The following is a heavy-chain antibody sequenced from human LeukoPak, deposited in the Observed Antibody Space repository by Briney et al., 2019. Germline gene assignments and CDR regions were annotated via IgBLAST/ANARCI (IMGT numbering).Heavy chain of an antibody. Sequence: GSLRLSCAASGFTFSDHYMSWIRQAPGKGLEWIGYIYNSGSTKYNPSLKSRVTISIDTSKNQFSLKLTSVTAADTGVYYCARETHFWREHNSRWLNWLDPWGQGILVTVSS. CDR2: IYNSGST. J-gene: IGHJ5*02. CDR3: ARETHFWREHNSRWLNWLDP. V-gene: IGHV4-59*11. CDR1: GFTFSDHY. D-gene: IGHD6-13*01.